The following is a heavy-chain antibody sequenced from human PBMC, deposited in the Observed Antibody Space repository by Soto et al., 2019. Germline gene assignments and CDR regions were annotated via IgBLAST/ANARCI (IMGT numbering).Heavy chain of an antibody. J-gene: IGHJ4*02. D-gene: IGHD3-16*02. V-gene: IGHV1-3*01. CDR1: GYTFTSYA. Sequence: QVQLVQSGAEVKKPGASVKVSCKASGYTFTSYAMHWVRQAPGQRLEWMGWINAGNGNTKYSQEFQGRVTITRDTSASTAYMELSSLRCEDTAVDYCARDQGATYYDYVWGSDRPASFDYWGQGTPVTVSS. CDR2: INAGNGNT. CDR3: ARDQGATYYDYVWGSDRPASFDY.